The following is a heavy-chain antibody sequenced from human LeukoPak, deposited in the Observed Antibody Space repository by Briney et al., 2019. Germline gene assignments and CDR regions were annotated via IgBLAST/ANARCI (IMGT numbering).Heavy chain of an antibody. D-gene: IGHD4-17*01. J-gene: IGHJ3*01. CDR2: ITGSGDTR. CDR3: GKDPNGDYIGAFDF. CDR1: GITFRNYA. V-gene: IGHV3-23*01. Sequence: GGSLRLSCLASGITFRNYAVTWVRQAPGKGLEWVSSITGSGDTRRYADSVKGRFTISRDNSVDTLYLQMNSLCAEDTAIYYCGKDPNGDYIGAFDFWGRGTMVTVSS.